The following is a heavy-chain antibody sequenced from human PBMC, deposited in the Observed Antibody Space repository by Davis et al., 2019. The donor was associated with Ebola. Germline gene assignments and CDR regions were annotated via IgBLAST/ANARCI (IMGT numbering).Heavy chain of an antibody. CDR3: ARAEYYYYGMDV. CDR2: IYSGGST. Sequence: GESLKISCAASGFTVSSNYMSWVRQAPGKGLEWVSVIYSGGSTYYADSVKGRFTISRHNSKNTLYLQMNSLRAEDTAAYYCARAEYYYYGMDVWGQGTTVTVSS. V-gene: IGHV3-53*04. J-gene: IGHJ6*02. CDR1: GFTVSSNY.